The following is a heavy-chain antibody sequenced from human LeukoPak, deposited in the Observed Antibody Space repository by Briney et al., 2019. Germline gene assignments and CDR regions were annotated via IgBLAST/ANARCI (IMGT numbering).Heavy chain of an antibody. CDR2: ISAYNGNT. CDR3: AREDSSGWYRYFDY. J-gene: IGHJ4*02. V-gene: IGHV1-18*04. D-gene: IGHD6-19*01. Sequence: ASVKVSCKASGYTFTGYYMYWVRQAPGQGLEWMGWISAYNGNTNYAQKLQGRVTMTTDTSTSTAYMELRSLRSDDTAVYYCAREDSSGWYRYFDYWGQGTLVTVSS. CDR1: GYTFTGYY.